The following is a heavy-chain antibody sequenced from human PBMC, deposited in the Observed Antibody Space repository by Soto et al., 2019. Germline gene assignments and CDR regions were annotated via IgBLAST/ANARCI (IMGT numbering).Heavy chain of an antibody. CDR1: GCSFSSYV. V-gene: IGHV3-23*01. Sequence: EVQLFESGGGLVQSWGSLRLSCTASGCSFSSYVMSWVRQAPGKGLEWVSEISADDGSTYYADSVKGRFTISRDNSKNTVDLQMNSLRADDTAVYYCAKAGYSFFFDYWGQGTLVTVSS. CDR2: ISADDGST. J-gene: IGHJ4*02. D-gene: IGHD5-18*01. CDR3: AKAGYSFFFDY.